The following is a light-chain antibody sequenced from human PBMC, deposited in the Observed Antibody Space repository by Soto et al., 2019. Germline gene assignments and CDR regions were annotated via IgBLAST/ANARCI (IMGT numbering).Light chain of an antibody. CDR1: QAISSS. CDR3: QHLNDYRYT. J-gene: IGKJ2*01. V-gene: IGKV1-9*01. Sequence: DIQLTQSPSFLSASVGDRVTITCRASQAISSSLAWYQHNPGKAPKLLIYAASTLQNGVPSSFSGSGSGTVFTLTISSLQPEDFATYYCQHLNDYRYTFGQGTKVEIK. CDR2: AAS.